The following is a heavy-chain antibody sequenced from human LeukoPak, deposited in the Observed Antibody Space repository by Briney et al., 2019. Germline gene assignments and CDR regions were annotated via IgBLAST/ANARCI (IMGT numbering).Heavy chain of an antibody. V-gene: IGHV3-21*01. CDR1: GFSFSSYG. Sequence: PGGSLRLSCAASGFSFSSYGXXXXRQAPGKXXXXXXXXSSSSSYIYYADSVKGRFXXXXDNAKNSLFLQMNSLRAEDTAVYYCARDDSGSYYGKDGFDIWGQGTMVTVSS. CDR2: XSSSSSYI. J-gene: IGHJ3*02. CDR3: ARDDSGSYYGKDGFDI. D-gene: IGHD1-26*01.